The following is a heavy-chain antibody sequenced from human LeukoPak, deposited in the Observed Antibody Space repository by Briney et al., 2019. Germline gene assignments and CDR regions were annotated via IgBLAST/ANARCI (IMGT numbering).Heavy chain of an antibody. CDR1: GGTFTTNT. D-gene: IGHD2-2*01. CDR3: ARGGVHSSPPNFNY. CDR2: IVPTLNVP. J-gene: IGHJ4*02. V-gene: IGHV1-69*02. Sequence: GASVKVSCKSSGGTFTTNTIAGVRQTPGQGLEWMGRIVPTLNVPNYAENFQGSLTITADTSTATAYMGLRGLRSADTGVYYCARGGVHSSPPNFNYWGQGTLVTVSS.